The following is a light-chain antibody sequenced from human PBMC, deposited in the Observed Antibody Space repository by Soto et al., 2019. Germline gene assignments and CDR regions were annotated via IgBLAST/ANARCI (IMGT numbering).Light chain of an antibody. V-gene: IGKV1-5*01. CDR2: DDS. J-gene: IGKJ2*01. Sequence: GDRVAITCRASEGISNWLAWYQQKPGKAPKVLIYDDSRLQSGVPERFSGSGSGTAFTRTISSLQADDIATYYCQQYKSYSYTFGQGTNLEI. CDR3: QQYKSYSYT. CDR1: EGISNW.